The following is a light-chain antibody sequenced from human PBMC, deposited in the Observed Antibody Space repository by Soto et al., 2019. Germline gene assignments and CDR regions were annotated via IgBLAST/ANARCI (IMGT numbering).Light chain of an antibody. CDR1: SSDVGGYNY. J-gene: IGLJ1*01. CDR3: SSYSSSSLYV. CDR2: DVN. V-gene: IGLV2-14*03. Sequence: QSALTRPASVSGSPGQSLTISCTGTSSDVGGYNYVSWYQHHPGKAPKLMIYDVNNRPSGVSNRFFGSKSGNTASLTISGLQAEDEADYYCSSYSSSSLYVFGTATKVTVL.